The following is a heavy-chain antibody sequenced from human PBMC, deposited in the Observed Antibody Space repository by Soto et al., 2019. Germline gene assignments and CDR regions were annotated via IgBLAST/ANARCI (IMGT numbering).Heavy chain of an antibody. J-gene: IGHJ6*02. D-gene: IGHD5-12*01. CDR2: MNPNSGNT. V-gene: IGHV1-8*01. CDR1: GYTFTSYD. Sequence: QVQLVQSGAEVKKPGASVKVSCKASGYTFTSYDINWVRQATGQGLEGMGWMNPNSGNTGYAQKFQGRVTMTRNTSIGTAYMELSSLRSEDTAVYYCARAGDSGYDYGEGGYYGMDVWGQGATVTVSS. CDR3: ARAGDSGYDYGEGGYYGMDV.